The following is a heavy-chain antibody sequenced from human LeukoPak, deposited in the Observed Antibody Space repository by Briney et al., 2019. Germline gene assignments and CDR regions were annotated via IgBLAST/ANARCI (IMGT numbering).Heavy chain of an antibody. CDR2: IYSSGST. V-gene: IGHV4-4*07. CDR3: ARGQYHLLYWYFDL. Sequence: SETLSLTCTVSGGSISSYYWSWIRQPAGKGLEWIGRIYSSGSTDYNPSLKSRVTMSVDTSKNQFSLKLSSVTAADTAVYYCARGQYHLLYWYFDLWGRGTLVTVSS. D-gene: IGHD2-2*01. J-gene: IGHJ2*01. CDR1: GGSISSYY.